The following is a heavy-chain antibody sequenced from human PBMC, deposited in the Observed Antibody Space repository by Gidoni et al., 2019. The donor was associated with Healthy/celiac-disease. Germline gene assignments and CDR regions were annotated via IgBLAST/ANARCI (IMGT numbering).Heavy chain of an antibody. J-gene: IGHJ4*02. V-gene: IGHV3-21*01. D-gene: IGHD4-17*01. CDR1: GFTFSRKS. CDR3: ARGILYGDYVIN. CDR2: ISRSSSYI. Sequence: EVQLVESGGGLVKPGGSLRPSCAVSGFTFSRKSMSWVRQAPGKGLEWVSSISRSSSYIYYADAVRGRFTIARDNAKNSLYLQMNSLRAEDTAVYYCARGILYGDYVINWGQGTLVTVSS.